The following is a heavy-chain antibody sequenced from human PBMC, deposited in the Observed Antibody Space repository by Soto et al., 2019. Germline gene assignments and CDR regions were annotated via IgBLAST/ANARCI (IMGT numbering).Heavy chain of an antibody. CDR1: GFTFSSYS. J-gene: IGHJ3*02. V-gene: IGHV3-48*02. CDR2: ISSSSSTI. Sequence: EVQLVESGGGLVQPGGSLRLSCAASGFTFSSYSMNWVRQAPGKGLGWVSYISSSSSTIYYADSVKGRFTISRDNAKNSLYLQMNSLRDEDTAVYYCAREPPVSPDAFDIWGQGTMVTVSS. CDR3: AREPPVSPDAFDI.